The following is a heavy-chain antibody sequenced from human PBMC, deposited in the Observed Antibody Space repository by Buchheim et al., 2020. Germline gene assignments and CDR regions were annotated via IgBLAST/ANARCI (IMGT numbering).Heavy chain of an antibody. CDR2: IKQDGSEK. Sequence: EVQLVESGGGLVQPGGSLRLSCAASGFTFSSYCMSWVRQAPGKGLECVANIKQDGSEKYYVDSVKGRFTISRDNAKNSLYLQMNSLRAEDTAVYYCARCDYGDYVPDYWGQGTL. J-gene: IGHJ4*02. CDR3: ARCDYGDYVPDY. CDR1: GFTFSSYC. D-gene: IGHD4-17*01. V-gene: IGHV3-7*01.